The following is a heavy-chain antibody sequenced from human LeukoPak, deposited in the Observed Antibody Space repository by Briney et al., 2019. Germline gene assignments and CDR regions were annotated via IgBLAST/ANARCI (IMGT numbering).Heavy chain of an antibody. Sequence: PGGSLRLSCAASGFTFSSYGMSWVRQAPGKGLEWVSAIGGSGGGTYYADSVKGRFTISRDNSKNTLYLQMNSLRADDTAVYYCAKAYCSGGSCYGSYFDYWGQGTLVTASS. CDR1: GFTFSSYG. D-gene: IGHD2-15*01. CDR2: IGGSGGGT. J-gene: IGHJ4*02. V-gene: IGHV3-23*01. CDR3: AKAYCSGGSCYGSYFDY.